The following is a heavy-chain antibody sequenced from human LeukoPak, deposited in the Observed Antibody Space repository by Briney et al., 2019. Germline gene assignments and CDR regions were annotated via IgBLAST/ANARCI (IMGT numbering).Heavy chain of an antibody. V-gene: IGHV4-59*12. Sequence: PSETLSLTCTVSGGSISSYYWSWIRQPPGKGLEWIGYIHHSGSTYYNPSLKSRVTISVDRSKNQFSLKLSSVTAADTAVYYCAIGYCSGGSCFDYWGQGTLVTVSS. D-gene: IGHD2-15*01. J-gene: IGHJ4*02. CDR2: IHHSGST. CDR1: GGSISSYY. CDR3: AIGYCSGGSCFDY.